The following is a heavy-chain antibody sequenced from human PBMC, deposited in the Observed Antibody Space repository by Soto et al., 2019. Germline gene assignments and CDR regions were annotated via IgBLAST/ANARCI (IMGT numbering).Heavy chain of an antibody. Sequence: EVQLVQSGAEVKKPGESLRISCKGSGYSFTSYWITWVRQMPGKGLEWMGRIDPSDSNTNYTPSFQGHVTILLDKSISTAYLQWSSLKASDTGMYYCARPGGWSAFDSWGQGTLVIVSS. CDR2: IDPSDSNT. CDR3: ARPGGWSAFDS. J-gene: IGHJ4*02. D-gene: IGHD6-19*01. CDR1: GYSFTSYW. V-gene: IGHV5-10-1*01.